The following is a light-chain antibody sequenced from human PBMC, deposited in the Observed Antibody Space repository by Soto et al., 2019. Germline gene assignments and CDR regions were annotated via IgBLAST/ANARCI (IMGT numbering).Light chain of an antibody. CDR2: GIS. Sequence: EVVMTQSPATLSVSPGERATLSCRASQTVNSNYLAWYQKKPGQAPRLRIYGISSRATGIPDRFSASGSGTEFTLTISSLQPEDFAVYYCQQYTQWPITFGQGTRLEMK. J-gene: IGKJ5*01. CDR1: QTVNSN. CDR3: QQYTQWPIT. V-gene: IGKV3D-15*01.